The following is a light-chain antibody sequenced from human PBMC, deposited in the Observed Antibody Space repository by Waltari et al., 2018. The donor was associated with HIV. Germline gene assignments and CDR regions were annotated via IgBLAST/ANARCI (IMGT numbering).Light chain of an antibody. V-gene: IGKV1-5*03. Sequence: DIQVTQSPSTLSASAGDSVTIPCRASQSLGIWLAWYQQKPGKAPKLLIYKTSTLEIGVPSRFSGSRSGTEFTLTINSLEPDDFATYYCQESLTFTFGPGTKVDL. CDR2: KTS. CDR3: QESLTFT. CDR1: QSLGIW. J-gene: IGKJ3*01.